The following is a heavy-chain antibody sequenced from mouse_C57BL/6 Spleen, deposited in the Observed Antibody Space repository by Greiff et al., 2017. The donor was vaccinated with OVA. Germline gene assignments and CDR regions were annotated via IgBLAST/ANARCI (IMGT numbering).Heavy chain of an antibody. CDR1: GFNIKDYY. Sequence: VQLQQSGAELVRPGASVKLSCTASGFNIKDYYMHWVKQRPEQGLEWIGRIDPEDGDTEYAPKFQGKATMTADTTSNTAYLQHSSLTSEDTAVYYYTAVHYCDSGRGLAYWGQGTLVTVSA. D-gene: IGHD1-3*01. CDR2: IDPEDGDT. CDR3: TAVHYCDSGRGLAY. V-gene: IGHV14-1*01. J-gene: IGHJ3*01.